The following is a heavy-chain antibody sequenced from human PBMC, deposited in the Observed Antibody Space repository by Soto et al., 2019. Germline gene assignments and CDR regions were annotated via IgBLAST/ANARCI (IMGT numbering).Heavy chain of an antibody. J-gene: IGHJ4*02. V-gene: IGHV3-74*01. Sequence: EVQLVESGGDLVQPGGSLRLSCAASGFTFSGYWMHWVRQAPGKGLVWVARIKTDGSSTDYADSVRGRFTISRDNAKNTLYLQMNSLGAEDTSVYYCLRSYDFWGQGTLVTVSS. CDR2: IKTDGSST. CDR1: GFTFSGYW. CDR3: LRSYDF.